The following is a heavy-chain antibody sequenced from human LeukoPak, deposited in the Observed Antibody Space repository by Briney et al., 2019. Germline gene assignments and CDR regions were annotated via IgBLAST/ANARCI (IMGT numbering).Heavy chain of an antibody. D-gene: IGHD6-13*01. CDR2: IYYSGST. CDR3: ARRIAAAGLFDY. Sequence: SETLSLTCTVSGGSISSSSYYWGWIRQPPGKGLEWTGSIYYSGSTYYNPSLKSRVTISVDTSKNQFSLKLSSVTAADTAVYYCARRIAAAGLFDYWGQGTLVTVSS. J-gene: IGHJ4*02. CDR1: GGSISSSSYY. V-gene: IGHV4-39*01.